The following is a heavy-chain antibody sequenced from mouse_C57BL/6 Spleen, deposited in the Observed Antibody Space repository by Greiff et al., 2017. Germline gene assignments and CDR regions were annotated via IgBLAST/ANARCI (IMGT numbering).Heavy chain of an antibody. Sequence: EVQLQQPGPELVKPGASVKISCKASGYSFTDYNMNWVKQSHGKSLEWIGVITPNYGTTSYNQKFKGKATLTVDQSSSTAYKQRNSLTSEDSAVDYCAIMGGLYSYGSSPDYIDYWGQGTSLTVSS. D-gene: IGHD1-1*01. V-gene: IGHV1-39*01. CDR2: ITPNYGTT. CDR1: GYSFTDYN. J-gene: IGHJ2*02. CDR3: AIMGGLYSYGSSPDYIDY.